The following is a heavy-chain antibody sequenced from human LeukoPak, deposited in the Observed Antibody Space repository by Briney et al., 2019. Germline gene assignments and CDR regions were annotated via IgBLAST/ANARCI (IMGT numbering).Heavy chain of an antibody. J-gene: IGHJ6*02. V-gene: IGHV3-7*01. CDR2: IKQDGSEK. CDR3: ARDLCSSTSCPPPYYYYGMDV. CDR1: GFTFSSYW. D-gene: IGHD2-2*01. Sequence: GGSLILSCAASGFTFSSYWMSWVRQAPGKGLEWVANIKQDGSEKYYVDSVKGRFTISRDNAKNSLYLQMNSLRAEDTAVYYCARDLCSSTSCPPPYYYYGMDVWGQGTTVTVSS.